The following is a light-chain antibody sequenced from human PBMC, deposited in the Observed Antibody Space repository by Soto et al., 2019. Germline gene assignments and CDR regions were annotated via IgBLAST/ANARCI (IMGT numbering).Light chain of an antibody. CDR3: QAWDSSTGV. Sequence: SYELTQPPSVSVSPGQTASITCSGDKLGAKFACWYQQKPGQSPVLVIYEDNKRPSGIPERFSGSNSGNTATLTISGTQAMDEADYYCQAWDSSTGVFGTGTKLTVL. CDR2: EDN. J-gene: IGLJ1*01. V-gene: IGLV3-1*01. CDR1: KLGAKF.